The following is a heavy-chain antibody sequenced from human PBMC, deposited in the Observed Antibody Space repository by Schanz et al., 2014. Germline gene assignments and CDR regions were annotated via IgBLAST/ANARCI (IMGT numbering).Heavy chain of an antibody. D-gene: IGHD2-8*02. V-gene: IGHV3-74*02. CDR3: AKSLESCPGGRCSRGYFDY. CDR1: GFTFSNYW. CDR2: INGDGSRT. Sequence: EVQLVESGGGLVQPGGSLRLSCAASGFTFSNYWMHWVRQAPGKGLVWVSRINGDGSRTAYADSVKGRFTISRDNFKGALYLQMSSLRAEDTAVYYCAKSLESCPGGRCSRGYFDYWGQGTLVIVSS. J-gene: IGHJ4*02.